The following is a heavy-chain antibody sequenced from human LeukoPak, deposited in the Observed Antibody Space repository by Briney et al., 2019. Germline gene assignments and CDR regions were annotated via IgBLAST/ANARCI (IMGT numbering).Heavy chain of an antibody. CDR3: ARGGYWGDYVFDF. Sequence: GGSLRLSCAASGFTFSRNGMHWVRQAPGKGLEWVAAISYDGSNKWHADSVKGRFTISRDNSEHTLYLQMNSLRAEDTAVYYCARGGYWGDYVFDFWGPGTLVTVSS. CDR2: ISYDGSNK. D-gene: IGHD4-17*01. V-gene: IGHV3-33*05. J-gene: IGHJ4*02. CDR1: GFTFSRNG.